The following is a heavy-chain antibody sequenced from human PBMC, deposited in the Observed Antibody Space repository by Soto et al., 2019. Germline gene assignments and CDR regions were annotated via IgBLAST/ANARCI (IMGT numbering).Heavy chain of an antibody. V-gene: IGHV3-48*02. D-gene: IGHD3-16*02. Sequence: EVQLVESGGGLVQPGESLRLSCAASGFTFSSFNMHWVRQAPGKGLEWVSYISASCTTVYYADAVRGRFTISRDNAKNSLYLQLNSLSDDDTAVYYCARIYRRDGNKYADYWGQGTLVTVSS. CDR3: ARIYRRDGNKYADY. J-gene: IGHJ4*02. CDR2: ISASCTTV. CDR1: GFTFSSFN.